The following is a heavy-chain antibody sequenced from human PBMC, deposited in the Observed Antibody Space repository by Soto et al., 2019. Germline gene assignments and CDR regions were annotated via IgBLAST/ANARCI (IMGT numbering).Heavy chain of an antibody. V-gene: IGHV4-34*01. CDR2: INHSGST. CDR3: ARDKITGLFDY. Sequence: PXXTLSLHFAVYGGSFSRYYWSWIRQPPGTGLEWIGEINHSGSTNYNPSLKSRVTISVDTSKNQFSLKLTSVTAADTAVYYCARDKITGLFDYWGQGTLVTVSS. CDR1: GGSFSRYY. D-gene: IGHD2-8*02. J-gene: IGHJ4*02.